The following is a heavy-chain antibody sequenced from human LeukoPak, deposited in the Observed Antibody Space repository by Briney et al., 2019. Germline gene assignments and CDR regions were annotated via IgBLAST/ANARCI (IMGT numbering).Heavy chain of an antibody. V-gene: IGHV3-30*02. CDR3: ARYYYDSSGYSRTLDY. CDR1: GFTFSSYG. Sequence: GGSLRLSCAASGFTFSSYGVHWVRQAPGKGLEWVAFIRFDGSNKYYTDSVKGRFIISRDNSKNTLDLQMNSLRAEDTAVYHCARYYYDSSGYSRTLDYWGQGTLVTVSS. D-gene: IGHD3-22*01. J-gene: IGHJ4*02. CDR2: IRFDGSNK.